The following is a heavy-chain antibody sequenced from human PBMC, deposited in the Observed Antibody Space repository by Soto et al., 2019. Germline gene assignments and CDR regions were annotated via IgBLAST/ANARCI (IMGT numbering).Heavy chain of an antibody. CDR3: ARDSDLDY. CDR1: GFPFGSYE. V-gene: IGHV3-48*03. Sequence: HPGGSLRLSCAASGFPFGSYEMNWVRQAPGKGLQWVSYISASGSTVSYADSVKGRFTISRDKAKNSLSLQMNSLRLEDTAVYYCARDSDLDYWGQGVLVTVSS. CDR2: ISASGSTV. J-gene: IGHJ4*02.